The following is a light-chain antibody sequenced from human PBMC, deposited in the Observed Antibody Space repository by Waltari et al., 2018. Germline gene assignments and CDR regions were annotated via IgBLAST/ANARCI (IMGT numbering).Light chain of an antibody. CDR2: DAS. Sequence: EIVLTQSPGTLSLSPGERATLSCRASQSVSSNYLAWYQQKPGQAPRLLNYDASSKATGIPDRFSGSGSGTDFTLTISRLEPEDFAVYYCQQYGSSPRTFGQGTKLEIK. J-gene: IGKJ2*01. V-gene: IGKV3-20*01. CDR1: QSVSSNY. CDR3: QQYGSSPRT.